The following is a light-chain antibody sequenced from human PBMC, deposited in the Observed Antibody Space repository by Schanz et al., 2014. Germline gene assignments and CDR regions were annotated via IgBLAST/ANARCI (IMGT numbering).Light chain of an antibody. CDR1: SSNIGANYD. J-gene: IGLJ3*02. V-gene: IGLV1-40*01. CDR3: QSYDSSLNWV. CDR2: GNS. Sequence: QSVLTQPPSVSGAPGQRVTISCTGSSSNIGANYDVHWYQQLPGTAPKLLIYGNSNRPSGVPDRFSGSKSGTSASLAITGLQAEDEADYYCQSYDSSLNWVFGGGTKVTVL.